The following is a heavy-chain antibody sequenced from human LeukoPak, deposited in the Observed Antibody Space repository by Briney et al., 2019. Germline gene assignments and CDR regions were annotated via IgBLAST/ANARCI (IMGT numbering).Heavy chain of an antibody. CDR3: ARDGVRIWIQLSSPKRFAFDI. CDR1: GYTLTELS. J-gene: IGHJ3*02. D-gene: IGHD5-18*01. V-gene: IGHV1-24*01. Sequence: GASVKVSCKVSGYTLTELSMHWVRQAPGKGLEWMGGFDPEDGETIYAQKFQGRVTMAEDTSTDTAYMELSSLRSEDTAVYYCARDGVRIWIQLSSPKRFAFDIWGQGTMVTVSS. CDR2: FDPEDGET.